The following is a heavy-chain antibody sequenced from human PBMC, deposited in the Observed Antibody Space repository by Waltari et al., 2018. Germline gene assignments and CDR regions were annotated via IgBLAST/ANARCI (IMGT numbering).Heavy chain of an antibody. CDR2: INPHGDIT. J-gene: IGHJ5*02. CDR1: GYTITAYF. Sequence: QVKLVQSGAEVKKPGASVKVSCKASGYTITAYFLHWLRKATGQGLEWIGWINPHGDITVYAQNFRDRVTVTMDTSISTAYMELNGLRSDDTAIYYCARSVAVTTFGCQFDPWGQGTLVTVSS. CDR3: ARSVAVTTFGCQFDP. D-gene: IGHD4-17*01. V-gene: IGHV1-2*02.